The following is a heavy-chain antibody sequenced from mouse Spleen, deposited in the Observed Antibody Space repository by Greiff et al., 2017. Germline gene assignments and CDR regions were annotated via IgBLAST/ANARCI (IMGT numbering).Heavy chain of an antibody. CDR3: ARSDSYYSYDRNYAMDY. CDR2: INPNYGTT. J-gene: IGHJ4*01. CDR1: GYSFTDYN. D-gene: IGHD2-12*01. V-gene: IGHV1-39*01. Sequence: EVQLQQSGPELVKPGASVKISCKASGYSFTDYNMNWVKQSNGKSLEWIGVINPNYGTTSYNQKFKGKATLTVDQSSSTAYMQLNSLTSEDSAVYYCARSDSYYSYDRNYAMDYWGQGTSVTVSS.